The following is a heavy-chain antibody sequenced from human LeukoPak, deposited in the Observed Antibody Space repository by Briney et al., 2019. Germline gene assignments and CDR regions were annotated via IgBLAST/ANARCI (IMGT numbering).Heavy chain of an antibody. CDR2: IYSGGST. V-gene: IGHV3-66*01. CDR3: ATDRSGYSLPSFDY. D-gene: IGHD5-18*01. CDR1: GFTVSSNI. Sequence: GGSLRLSCAASGFTVSSNIMSWVRQAPGKGLEWVSVIYSGGSTYYADSVKGRFTISRDNSKNTLYLQMNSLRAEDTAVYYCATDRSGYSLPSFDYWGQGTLVTVSS. J-gene: IGHJ4*02.